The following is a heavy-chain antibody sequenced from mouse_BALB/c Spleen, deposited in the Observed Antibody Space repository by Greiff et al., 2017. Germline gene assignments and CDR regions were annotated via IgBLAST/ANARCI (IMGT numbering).Heavy chain of an antibody. V-gene: IGHV1-80*01. D-gene: IGHD3-2*02. J-gene: IGHJ3*01. Sequence: VQLQQSGAELVRPGSSVKISCKASGYAFSSYWVNWVKQRPGQGLEWIGQIYPGDGDTNYNGKFKGNATLTADKSSSTAYMQRSSLTSEDSAFYFCARKSDQVFAYWGQGTLVTVSA. CDR2: IYPGDGDT. CDR1: GYAFSSYW. CDR3: ARKSDQVFAY.